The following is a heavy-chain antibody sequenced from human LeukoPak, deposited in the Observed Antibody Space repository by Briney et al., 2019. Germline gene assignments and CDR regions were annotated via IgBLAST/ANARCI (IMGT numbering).Heavy chain of an antibody. V-gene: IGHV4-61*02. CDR1: GGSISSGSYY. CDR3: ARDLFDYDLFLDAFDI. Sequence: SETLSLTCTVSGGSISSGSYYWSWIRQPAGKGLEWIGRIYTSGSTNYNPSLKSRVTISVDTSKNQFSLKLSSVTAADTAVYYCARDLFDYDLFLDAFDIWGQGTMVTVSS. D-gene: IGHD3-3*01. J-gene: IGHJ3*02. CDR2: IYTSGST.